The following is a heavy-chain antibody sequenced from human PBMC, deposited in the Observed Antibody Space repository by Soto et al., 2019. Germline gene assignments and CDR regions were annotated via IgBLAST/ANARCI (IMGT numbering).Heavy chain of an antibody. Sequence: EVQLVETGGGLIQPGGSLRLSCAASGFTVSNNYMSWVRQAPGKGLECVSIIYSGGITYYADSVRGRFTISREHSKNTLYLQMNSLRADVTAVYFCARNQPVTTLGYWGQGTLVTVSS. D-gene: IGHD4-17*01. CDR1: GFTVSNNY. J-gene: IGHJ4*02. V-gene: IGHV3-53*02. CDR2: IYSGGIT. CDR3: ARNQPVTTLGY.